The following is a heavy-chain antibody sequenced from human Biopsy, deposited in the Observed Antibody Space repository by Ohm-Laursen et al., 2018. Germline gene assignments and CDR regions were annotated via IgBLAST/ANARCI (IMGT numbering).Heavy chain of an antibody. J-gene: IGHJ6*02. Sequence: GTLSLTCTVSGVSVTKYYWSWIRQPPGKGLEWIGHIYYSVMTNYNPSHQSRASISVDTSRNQFSLTLSSVTAADTAVYYCARDSGILNYGNFKYYHYYGMDVWGQGTKVTVSS. CDR3: ARDSGILNYGNFKYYHYYGMDV. CDR2: IYYSVMT. D-gene: IGHD4-11*01. CDR1: GVSVTKYY. V-gene: IGHV4-59*02.